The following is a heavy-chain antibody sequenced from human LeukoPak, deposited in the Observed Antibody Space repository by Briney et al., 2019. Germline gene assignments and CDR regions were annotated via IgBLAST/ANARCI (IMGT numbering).Heavy chain of an antibody. V-gene: IGHV3-23*01. CDR1: GFTFSSYA. CDR2: ISGSGGST. D-gene: IGHD3-10*01. J-gene: IGHJ3*02. Sequence: GGSLRLSCAASGFTFSSYAMSWVRQAPGKGLKWVSAISGSGGSTYYADSVKGRFTISRDNSKNTLYLQMNSLRAEDTAVYYCAKDPPTMVRGVITPDAFDIWGQGTMVTVSS. CDR3: AKDPPTMVRGVITPDAFDI.